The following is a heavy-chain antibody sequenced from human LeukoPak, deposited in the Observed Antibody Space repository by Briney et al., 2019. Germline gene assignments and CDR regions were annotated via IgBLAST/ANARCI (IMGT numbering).Heavy chain of an antibody. CDR1: GFTVSSNY. V-gene: IGHV3-66*02. D-gene: IGHD3-16*01. Sequence: GGSLILSCAASGFTVSSNYMSWVRQAPGKGLEWVSVIHSGGTTYYADSVKGRFTISRDTSRDTVYLQMNSLRAEDTAVYYCARGGALDYWGQGTLVTVSS. CDR2: IHSGGTT. CDR3: ARGGALDY. J-gene: IGHJ4*02.